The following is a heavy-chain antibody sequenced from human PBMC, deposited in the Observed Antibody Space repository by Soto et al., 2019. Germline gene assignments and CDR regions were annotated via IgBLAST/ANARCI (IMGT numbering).Heavy chain of an antibody. V-gene: IGHV4-4*02. J-gene: IGHJ5*02. CDR3: ARRFGGVIVYWFDP. D-gene: IGHD3-16*02. CDR2: IYHSGST. Sequence: SETLSLTCAVSSGSISSSNWWSWVRQPPGKGLEWIGEIYHSGSTNYNPSLKSRVTISVDKSKNQFSLKLSSVTAADTAVYYCARRFGGVIVYWFDPWGQGTLVTVSS. CDR1: SGSISSSNW.